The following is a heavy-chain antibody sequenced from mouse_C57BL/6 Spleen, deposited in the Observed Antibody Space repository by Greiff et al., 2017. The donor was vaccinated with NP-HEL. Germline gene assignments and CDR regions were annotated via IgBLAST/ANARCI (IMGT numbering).Heavy chain of an antibody. CDR3: ARRPTGEYYAMDY. V-gene: IGHV3-6*01. Sequence: EVKLMESGPGLVKPSQSLSLSCSVTGYSITSGYYWYWIRQFPGNKLEWMGYITYDGSNNYNPSLKNRISITRDTSKNQFFLKLKSVTTEDTATYYCARRPTGEYYAMDYWGQGTSVTVSS. CDR2: ITYDGSN. CDR1: GYSITSGYY. D-gene: IGHD2-10*01. J-gene: IGHJ4*01.